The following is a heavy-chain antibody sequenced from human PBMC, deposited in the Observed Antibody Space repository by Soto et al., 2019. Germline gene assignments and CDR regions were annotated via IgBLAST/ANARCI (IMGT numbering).Heavy chain of an antibody. J-gene: IGHJ4*02. CDR1: GYTFTSSG. CDR2: ISAHTGSS. Sequence: GSSVKVSCKASGYTFTSSGMSWVRQAPGQGLEWMGWISAHTGSSEYAQRFQGRVTMTTDRSTSTAYMELRSLRSDDTAVYYCARDLGSSSLIDYWGQGTLVTVSS. V-gene: IGHV1-18*01. CDR3: ARDLGSSSLIDY. D-gene: IGHD6-13*01.